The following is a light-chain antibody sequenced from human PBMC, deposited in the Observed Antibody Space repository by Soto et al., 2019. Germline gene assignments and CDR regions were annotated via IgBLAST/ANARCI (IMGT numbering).Light chain of an antibody. V-gene: IGLV2-14*01. CDR3: GSYTSASTLV. CDR2: EVI. CDR1: SSDVGAYNY. J-gene: IGLJ1*01. Sequence: QSVLTQPASVSGSPGQSITISCTGTSSDVGAYNYVSWYQQHPGKAPKLMIYEVINRPSGVSNRFSGSKSGNTASLTISGLQAQDEAAYYRGSYTSASTLVFGTGTKVTVL.